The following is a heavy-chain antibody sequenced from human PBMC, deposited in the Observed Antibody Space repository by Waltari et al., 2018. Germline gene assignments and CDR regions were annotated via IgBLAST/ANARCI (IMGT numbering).Heavy chain of an antibody. CDR3: ARNKLRLDY. CDR2: IKPDASDK. V-gene: IGHV3-7*01. Sequence: EVQVVESGGGSVQPGGSLRLSCAASGFTFNSHWMSWVRQAPGKGLEWVVNIKPDASDKYYVDSVKGRFTISRDNAKNSLYLQMNSLRAEDTAIYYCARNKLRLDYWGPGTLVTVSS. D-gene: IGHD3-10*01. J-gene: IGHJ4*02. CDR1: GFTFNSHW.